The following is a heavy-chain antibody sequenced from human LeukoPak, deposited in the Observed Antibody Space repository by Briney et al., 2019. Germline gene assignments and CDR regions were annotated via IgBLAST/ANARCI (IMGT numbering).Heavy chain of an antibody. CDR1: GFTFSSYA. Sequence: GGSLRLSCAASGFTFSSYAMGWVRQAPGKGLEWVSAISGSGGSTYYADSVKGRFTISRDNSKNTLYLQMNSLRAEDTAVYYCAAQDKGYCSGGSCYKGTLDPWGQGTLVTVSS. J-gene: IGHJ5*02. D-gene: IGHD2-15*01. CDR2: ISGSGGST. V-gene: IGHV3-23*01. CDR3: AAQDKGYCSGGSCYKGTLDP.